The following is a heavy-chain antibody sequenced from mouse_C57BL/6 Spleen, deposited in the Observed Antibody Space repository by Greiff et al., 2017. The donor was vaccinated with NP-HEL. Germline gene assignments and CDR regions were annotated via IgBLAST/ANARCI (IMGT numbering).Heavy chain of an antibody. CDR1: GFTFSDYG. CDR3: ARSDYACAMDY. Sequence: DVHLVESGGGLVKPGGSLKLSCAASGFTFSDYGMHWVRQAQEKGLEWVAYISSGSSTNYYADTVKGRFTISRDNAKTTLFLQMTSLRSEDTAMYDCARSDYACAMDYWGQGTSVTVSS. D-gene: IGHD2-4*01. V-gene: IGHV5-17*01. J-gene: IGHJ4*01. CDR2: ISSGSSTN.